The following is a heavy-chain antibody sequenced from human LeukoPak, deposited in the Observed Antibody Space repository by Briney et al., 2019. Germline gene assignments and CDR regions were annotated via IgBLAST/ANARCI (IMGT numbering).Heavy chain of an antibody. J-gene: IGHJ6*03. CDR2: IRYDGSNK. Sequence: GGSLRLSCAASGFTFSSYGMHWVRQAPGKGLEWVAFIRYDGSNKYYADSVKGRFTISRDNAKNSLYLQMNSLRAEDTAVYYCARAGAAAGKGYYYYYMDVWGKGTTVTVSS. CDR1: GFTFSSYG. CDR3: ARAGAAAGKGYYYYYMDV. D-gene: IGHD6-13*01. V-gene: IGHV3-30*02.